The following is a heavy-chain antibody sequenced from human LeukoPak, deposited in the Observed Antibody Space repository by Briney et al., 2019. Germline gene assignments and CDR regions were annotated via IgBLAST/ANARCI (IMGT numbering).Heavy chain of an antibody. CDR2: ISPYNGNT. Sequence: ASVKVSCKPYGYTFNDFDINWLRQAPGQGFEWMGWISPYNGNTDFAQKFQGRVTMTTDPSTGTAYMELNSLTSADTAVYYCARVGGWGYFDSWGQGTLVTVS. CDR3: ARVGGWGYFDS. J-gene: IGHJ4*02. V-gene: IGHV1-18*04. D-gene: IGHD3-16*01. CDR1: GYTFNDFD.